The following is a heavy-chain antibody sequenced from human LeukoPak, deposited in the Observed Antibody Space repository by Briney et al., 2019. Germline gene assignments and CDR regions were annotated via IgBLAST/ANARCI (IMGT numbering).Heavy chain of an antibody. Sequence: SQTLSLTCAISGDSVSSKIVSWNWIRQSPSGGLEYLGRTRYRSTWNTFYSSSVEGRITINADTPRNQVSLRLNSVTPEDTALYYCVRDFNWAFDYWGQGTLVTVSS. D-gene: IGHD7-27*01. J-gene: IGHJ4*02. CDR1: GDSVSSKIVS. CDR3: VRDFNWAFDY. CDR2: TRYRSTWNT. V-gene: IGHV6-1*01.